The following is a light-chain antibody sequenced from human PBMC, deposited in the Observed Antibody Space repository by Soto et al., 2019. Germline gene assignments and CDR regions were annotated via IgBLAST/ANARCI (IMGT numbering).Light chain of an antibody. J-gene: IGLJ1*01. CDR2: GDS. V-gene: IGLV1-40*01. Sequence: QSVLTQPPSVSGAPGQRVTISCTGSSSNIGAGYHVHWYQQLPGAAPKLLILGDSNRPSGVPDRFSGSKSGTSASLAITGLQADDEADYYCQSSDSRLSGSDVFGTGTQLTVL. CDR3: QSSDSRLSGSDV. CDR1: SSNIGAGYH.